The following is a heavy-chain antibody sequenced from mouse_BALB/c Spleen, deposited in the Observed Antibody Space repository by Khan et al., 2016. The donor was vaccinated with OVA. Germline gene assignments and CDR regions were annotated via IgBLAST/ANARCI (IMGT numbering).Heavy chain of an antibody. D-gene: IGHD2-10*02. V-gene: IGHV1S135*01. CDR3: ARMEEYGNFCWSFDV. CDR2: IDPYNGGT. J-gene: IGHJ1*01. CDR1: GYSFTDYN. Sequence: VQLKQSGPELVKPGASVKVSCKASGYSFTDYNMYWVKQSHGKSLEWIGYIDPYNGGTRYNQKFKGKATLTVDKSSSTAFMQLNSLTSEDSAVYYCARMEEYGNFCWSFDVWGAGTTVTVSS.